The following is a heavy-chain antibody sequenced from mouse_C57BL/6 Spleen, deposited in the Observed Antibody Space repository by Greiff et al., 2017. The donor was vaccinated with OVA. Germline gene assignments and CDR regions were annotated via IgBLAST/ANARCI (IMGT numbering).Heavy chain of an antibody. V-gene: IGHV3-6*01. Sequence: EVQLQESGPGLVKPSQSLSLTCSVTGYSITSGYYWNWIRQFPGNKLEWMGYISYDGSNNYNPSLKNRISITRDTSKNQFFLKLNSVTTEDTATYYCAREGWNTANWDAYWGQGTLVTVSA. J-gene: IGHJ3*01. CDR1: GYSITSGYY. CDR3: AREGWNTANWDAY. CDR2: ISYDGSN. D-gene: IGHD4-1*01.